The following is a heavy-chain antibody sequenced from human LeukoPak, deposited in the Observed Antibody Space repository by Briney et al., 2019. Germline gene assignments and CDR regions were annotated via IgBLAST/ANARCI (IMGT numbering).Heavy chain of an antibody. J-gene: IGHJ6*02. V-gene: IGHV1-46*01. CDR2: INPSGGST. CDR3: ARYQTRPRYCSSTSCSTHGMDV. CDR1: GYTFTSYG. D-gene: IGHD2-2*01. Sequence: ASVKVSCEASGYTFTSYGISWVRQAPGQGLEWMGIINPSGGSTSYAQKFQGRVTMTRDTSTSTVYMELSSLRSEDTAVYYCARYQTRPRYCSSTSCSTHGMDVWGQGTTVTVSS.